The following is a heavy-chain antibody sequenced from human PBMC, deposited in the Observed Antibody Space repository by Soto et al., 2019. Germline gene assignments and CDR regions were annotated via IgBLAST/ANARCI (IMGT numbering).Heavy chain of an antibody. V-gene: IGHV3-53*01. CDR2: LQIGGTT. CDR1: GLSIGDTY. J-gene: IGHJ4*02. Sequence: EVQLVESGGGLIQPGGSLRLSCAASGLSIGDTYMTWVRQAPGKGLEWVALLQIGGTTYYADSVQGRFSISRDNSKNTLYLYMDSLRAEDTAVYYCASFPHQYYFDNWGQGTLVTVSS. CDR3: ASFPHQYYFDN.